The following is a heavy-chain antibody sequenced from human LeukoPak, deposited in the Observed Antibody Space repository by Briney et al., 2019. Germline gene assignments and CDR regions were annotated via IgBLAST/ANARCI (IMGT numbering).Heavy chain of an antibody. J-gene: IGHJ4*02. CDR3: ARLENWGYFDY. Sequence: PSETLSLTCTVSGGSISSYYWSWIRQPPGKGLEWIGYIYYSGSTNYNPSLKSRVTISVDTSKNQFSLKLSSVTAADTAVYYCARLENWGYFDYWGQGTLVTVSS. D-gene: IGHD7-27*01. V-gene: IGHV4-59*08. CDR2: IYYSGST. CDR1: GGSISSYY.